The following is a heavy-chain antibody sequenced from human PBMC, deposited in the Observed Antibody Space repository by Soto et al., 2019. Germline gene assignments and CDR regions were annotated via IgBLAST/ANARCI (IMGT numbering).Heavy chain of an antibody. J-gene: IGHJ4*02. D-gene: IGHD3-10*01. V-gene: IGHV3-11*01. Sequence: QVQLVESGGGLVKPGGSLRLSCTASGFTFTDHYMTWIRQAPGKGLEWVSYINSGGSKIYYADSGRGRFTISRDNAKNSVYLQMSSLRAEDTAIYYCARDIRGANWGQGTLVIVSS. CDR3: ARDIRGAN. CDR2: INSGGSKI. CDR1: GFTFTDHY.